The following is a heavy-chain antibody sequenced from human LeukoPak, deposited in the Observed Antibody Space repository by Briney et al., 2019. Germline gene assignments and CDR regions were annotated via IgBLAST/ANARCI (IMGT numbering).Heavy chain of an antibody. CDR2: ISSSGSTI. V-gene: IGHV3-11*01. D-gene: IGHD2-15*01. J-gene: IGHJ5*02. Sequence: GGSLRLSCAASGFTSSDYYMSWIRQAPGKGLEWVSYISSSGSTIYYADSVKGRFTISRDNAKNSLYLQMNSLRAEDTAVYYCARDMGYCSGGSCYNWFDPWGQGTLVTVSS. CDR1: GFTSSDYY. CDR3: ARDMGYCSGGSCYNWFDP.